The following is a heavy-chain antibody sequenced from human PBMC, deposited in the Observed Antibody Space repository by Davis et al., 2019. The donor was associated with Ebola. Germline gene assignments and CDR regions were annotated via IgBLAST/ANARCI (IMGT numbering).Heavy chain of an antibody. Sequence: PGGSLRLSCTVSGGSMTSYYWNWIRQPPGKGLEWIGYVFYSGTTSYNPSLKSRVTISVDTSKKRFSLKLSSVTAADTALYYCARCGSGNYEGWLYPWGQGTLVTVSS. CDR2: VFYSGTT. CDR3: ARCGSGNYEGWLYP. V-gene: IGHV4-59*08. J-gene: IGHJ5*02. D-gene: IGHD3-10*01. CDR1: GGSMTSYY.